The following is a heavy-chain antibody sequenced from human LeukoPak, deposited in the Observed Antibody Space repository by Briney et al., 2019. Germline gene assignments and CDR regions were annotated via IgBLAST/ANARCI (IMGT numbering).Heavy chain of an antibody. CDR1: GFTFSSYS. CDR3: AKDGGSSPYYGMDV. Sequence: QPGGSLRLSCAASGFTFSSYSMNWVRQAPGKGLEWVSYISSSSSTIYYADSVKGRFTISRDNAKNSLYLQMNSLRAEDTAVYYCAKDGGSSPYYGMDVWGQGTTVTVSS. V-gene: IGHV3-48*01. CDR2: ISSSSSTI. J-gene: IGHJ6*02. D-gene: IGHD6-13*01.